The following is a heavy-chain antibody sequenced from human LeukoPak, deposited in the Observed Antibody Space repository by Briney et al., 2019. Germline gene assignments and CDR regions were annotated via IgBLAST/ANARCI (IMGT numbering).Heavy chain of an antibody. Sequence: PGGSLRLSCAASGFTFSSYTMNWVRQPPGKGLEWVSNIGTSSTTIYYADSVKGRFTISRDNAKNSLYLQMNSLRAEDTAVYYCAREARRYDFWSGYNYWGQGTLVTVSS. D-gene: IGHD3-3*01. V-gene: IGHV3-48*01. CDR2: IGTSSTTI. CDR3: AREARRYDFWSGYNY. J-gene: IGHJ4*02. CDR1: GFTFSSYT.